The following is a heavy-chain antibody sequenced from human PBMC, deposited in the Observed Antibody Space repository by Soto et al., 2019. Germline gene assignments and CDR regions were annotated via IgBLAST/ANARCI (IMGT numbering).Heavy chain of an antibody. Sequence: QVQLQQWGAGLLKPSETLSLTCAVYGGSFSGYYWSWIRQPPGKGLEWRGEINHSGSTNYNPSLKSRVTISVDTSKNQFSLKLSSVTAADTAVYYCARGGGYYYGSGSYYNSYYGMDVWGQGTTVTVSS. D-gene: IGHD3-10*01. CDR2: INHSGST. CDR1: GGSFSGYY. J-gene: IGHJ6*02. V-gene: IGHV4-34*01. CDR3: ARGGGYYYGSGSYYNSYYGMDV.